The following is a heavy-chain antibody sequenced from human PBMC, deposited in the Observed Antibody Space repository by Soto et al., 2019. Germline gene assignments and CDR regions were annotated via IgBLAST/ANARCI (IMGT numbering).Heavy chain of an antibody. CDR1: GFTFCSYA. CDR3: AKDLVPGDYYYYGMDV. J-gene: IGHJ6*02. Sequence: GGSLRLSCAASGFTFCSYAMGWVRQAPGKGLEWVSAISGSGGSTYYADSVKGRFTISRDNSKNTLYLQMNSLRAEDTAVYYCAKDLVPGDYYYYGMDVWGQGTTVTVSS. D-gene: IGHD2-2*01. CDR2: ISGSGGST. V-gene: IGHV3-23*01.